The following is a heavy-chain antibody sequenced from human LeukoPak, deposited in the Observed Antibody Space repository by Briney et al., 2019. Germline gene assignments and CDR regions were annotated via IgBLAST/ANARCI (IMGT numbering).Heavy chain of an antibody. CDR3: ARESSGSWYFDY. CDR1: GFTFSSYE. V-gene: IGHV3-20*04. J-gene: IGHJ4*02. D-gene: IGHD6-13*01. CDR2: INWNGGST. Sequence: PGGSLRLSCAASGFTFSSYEMNWVRQAPGKGLEWVSGINWNGGSTGYADSVKGRFTISRDNAKNSLYLQMNRLRAEDTALYYCARESSGSWYFDYWGQGTLVTVSS.